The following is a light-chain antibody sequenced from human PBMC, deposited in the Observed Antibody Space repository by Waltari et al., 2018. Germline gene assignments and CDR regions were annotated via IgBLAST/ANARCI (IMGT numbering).Light chain of an antibody. CDR2: DVR. J-gene: IGLJ3*02. CDR3: SSYTSSNTWV. Sequence: QSALTQPASVSGSPGHSITISCTGTSSDVGGYNYVSWYQQHPGKAPKLMIYDVRERPSGVSNHFSGSKSGNTASLTISGLQAEDEADYYCSSYTSSNTWVFGGGTKLTVL. V-gene: IGLV2-14*01. CDR1: SSDVGGYNY.